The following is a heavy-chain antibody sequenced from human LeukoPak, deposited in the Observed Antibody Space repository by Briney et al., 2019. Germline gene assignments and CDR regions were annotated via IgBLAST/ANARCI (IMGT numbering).Heavy chain of an antibody. CDR2: INPNSGGT. CDR3: ARDSHYDSSGPGGDDAFDI. Sequence: ASVKVSCMASGYTFTGYYMHWVRHAPGQGLEWMGWINPNSGGTNYAQKFQGRVTMTRDTSISTAYMELSRLRSDDTAVYYCARDSHYDSSGPGGDDAFDIWGQGTMVTVSS. V-gene: IGHV1-2*02. CDR1: GYTFTGYY. J-gene: IGHJ3*02. D-gene: IGHD3-22*01.